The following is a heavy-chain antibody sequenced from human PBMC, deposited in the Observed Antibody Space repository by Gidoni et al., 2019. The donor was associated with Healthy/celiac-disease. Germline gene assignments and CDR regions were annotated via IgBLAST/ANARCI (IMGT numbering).Heavy chain of an antibody. D-gene: IGHD1-26*01. CDR1: GWSFSGYY. Sequence: QVQLQQCGAGLLKPSETLSLTCAVYGWSFSGYYWSWIRQPPGKGLEWIGEINHSGSTNYNPSLKSRVTISVDTSKNQFSLKLSSVTAADTAVYYCARDPSPNRRELHEYYYYGMDVWGQGTTVTVSS. V-gene: IGHV4-34*01. CDR3: ARDPSPNRRELHEYYYYGMDV. J-gene: IGHJ6*02. CDR2: INHSGST.